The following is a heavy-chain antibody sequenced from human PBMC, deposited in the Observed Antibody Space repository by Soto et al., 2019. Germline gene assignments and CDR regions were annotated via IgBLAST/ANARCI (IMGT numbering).Heavy chain of an antibody. CDR1: GFSFKSHG. V-gene: IGHV3-30*18. D-gene: IGHD2-15*01. CDR2: ISYDGKDA. J-gene: IGHJ4*02. CDR3: AKDHRNGGSRVDY. Sequence: QVQLVESGGGVVQSGRSLRLSCAVSGFSFKSHGMHWVRQAPGKGLEWVAFISYDGKDANYADSVKGRFTISRDNSKDALYLQMGSLRGEDTAVYFCAKDHRNGGSRVDYWGQGTLVTVSS.